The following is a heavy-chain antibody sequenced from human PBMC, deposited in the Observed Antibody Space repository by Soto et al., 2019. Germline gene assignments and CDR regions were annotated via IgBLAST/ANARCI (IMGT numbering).Heavy chain of an antibody. D-gene: IGHD5-18*01. CDR1: GFTFSSYG. Sequence: PGGSLRLSCAGSGFTFSSYGMHWVRQAPGKGLEWVAVISYDGSNKYYADSVKGRFTISRDNSKNTLYLQMNSLRAEDTAVYYCAKSGGYSYGYYYYYGMDVWGQGTTVTVSS. J-gene: IGHJ6*02. CDR2: ISYDGSNK. CDR3: AKSGGYSYGYYYYYGMDV. V-gene: IGHV3-30*18.